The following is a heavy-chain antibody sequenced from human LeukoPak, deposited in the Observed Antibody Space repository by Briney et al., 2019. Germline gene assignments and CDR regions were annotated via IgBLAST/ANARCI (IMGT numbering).Heavy chain of an antibody. J-gene: IGHJ4*02. CDR1: GGSISSYY. CDR2: IYYSGRT. V-gene: IGHV4-59*12. Sequence: PSETLSLTCTVSGGSISSYYWNWIRQPPGKGLEWIGYIYYSGRTSYNPSLKSRVTISVDTSKNQFSLKLSSVTAADTAVYYCARSPKSYYYGSGTLFFDYWGQGTLVTVSS. CDR3: ARSPKSYYYGSGTLFFDY. D-gene: IGHD3-10*01.